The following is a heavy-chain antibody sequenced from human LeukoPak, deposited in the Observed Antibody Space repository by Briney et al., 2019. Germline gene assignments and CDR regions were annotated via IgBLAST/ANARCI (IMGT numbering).Heavy chain of an antibody. CDR1: GFIVSSNY. J-gene: IGHJ4*02. CDR3: ARDNFWEQYYFDY. V-gene: IGHV3-21*01. CDR2: ISSSGNYI. Sequence: KSGGSLRLSCAASGFIVSSNYMTWVRQAPGKGLEWVSSISSSGNYINYADSVKGRFTISRDNAKDSLYLQMNSLRAEDTAVYYCARDNFWEQYYFDYWGQGTLVTVSS. D-gene: IGHD1-26*01.